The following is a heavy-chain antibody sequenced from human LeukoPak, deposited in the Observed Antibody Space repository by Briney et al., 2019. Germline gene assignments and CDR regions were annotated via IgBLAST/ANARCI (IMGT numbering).Heavy chain of an antibody. CDR3: ARVTRPLYSSSWYYFDY. CDR2: IYYSGST. J-gene: IGHJ4*02. Sequence: SETLSLTCADYGGSFSGYYWSWIRQPPGKGLEWIGYIYYSGSTYYNPSLKSRVTISVDTSKNQFSLKLSSVTAADTAVYYCARVTRPLYSSSWYYFDYWGQGTLVTVSS. D-gene: IGHD6-13*01. V-gene: IGHV4-34*09. CDR1: GGSFSGYY.